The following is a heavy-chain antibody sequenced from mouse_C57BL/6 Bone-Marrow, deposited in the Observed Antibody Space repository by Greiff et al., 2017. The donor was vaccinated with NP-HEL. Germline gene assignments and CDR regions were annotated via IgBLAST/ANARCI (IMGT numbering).Heavy chain of an antibody. CDR2: INPSTGGT. CDR1: GYSFTGYY. CDR3: ARLGGYGNWYFDY. J-gene: IGHJ2*01. V-gene: IGHV1-42*01. D-gene: IGHD2-1*01. Sequence: VQLQQSGPELVKPGASVKISCKASGYSFTGYYMHWVKQSPEKSLEWIGEINPSTGGTTYNQKFKGKATLTVDKSSSTAYMQLKSLTSEDSAVYYGARLGGYGNWYFDYWGQGTTLTVSA.